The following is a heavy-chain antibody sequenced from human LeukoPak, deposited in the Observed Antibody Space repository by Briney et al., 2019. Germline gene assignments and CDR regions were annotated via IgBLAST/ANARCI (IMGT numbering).Heavy chain of an antibody. CDR1: GGSISSYY. CDR3: ARVKHYYDSSGYFDY. J-gene: IGHJ4*02. Sequence: SETLSLTCTVSGGSISSYYWSWIRQPAGKGLEWIGRIYTSGSTNYNPSLKSRVTMSVDTSKNQFSLKLSSVTAADTAVYYCARVKHYYDSSGYFDYWGQGTLVTVSS. D-gene: IGHD3-22*01. V-gene: IGHV4-4*07. CDR2: IYTSGST.